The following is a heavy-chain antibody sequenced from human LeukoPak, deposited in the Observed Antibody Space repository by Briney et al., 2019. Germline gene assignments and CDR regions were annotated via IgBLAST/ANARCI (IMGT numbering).Heavy chain of an antibody. J-gene: IGHJ4*02. CDR1: GGSIGSGGYY. Sequence: KASETLSLTCTVSGGSIGSGGYYWSWIRQHPGKGLEWIGYIYYSGSTYYNPSLKSRVTISVDTSKNQFSLKLSSVTAADTAVYYCARVATVVVDYWGQGTLVTVSS. CDR3: ARVATVVVDY. V-gene: IGHV4-31*03. D-gene: IGHD4-23*01. CDR2: IYYSGST.